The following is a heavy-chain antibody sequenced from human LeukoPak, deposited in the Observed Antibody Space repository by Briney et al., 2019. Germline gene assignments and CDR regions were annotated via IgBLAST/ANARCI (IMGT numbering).Heavy chain of an antibody. Sequence: ASVKVSCKASGYTFTGYYMHWVRQAPGQGLEWMGWINPNSGGTNYAQKFQGRVTMTRDTSISTAYMELRRLRSDDTAVYYCARQNGWLPSPLYFFDYWGQGTLVTVSS. CDR3: ARQNGWLPSPLYFFDY. CDR2: INPNSGGT. CDR1: GYTFTGYY. D-gene: IGHD5-12*01. V-gene: IGHV1-2*02. J-gene: IGHJ4*02.